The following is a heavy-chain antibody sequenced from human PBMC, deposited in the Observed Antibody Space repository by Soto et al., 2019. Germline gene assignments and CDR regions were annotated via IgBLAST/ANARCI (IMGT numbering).Heavy chain of an antibody. CDR3: ARDVMTGVATYDVFSYYGMDV. CDR1: GFTFSSYG. J-gene: IGHJ6*02. V-gene: IGHV3-33*01. CDR2: IWSDGSNK. Sequence: PGGSLRLSCAASGFTFSSYGMHWVRQAPGKGLEWVAVIWSDGSNKYYADSVKGRFTISRDNSKNTLYLQMNSLRAEDTAVYYCARDVMTGVATYDVFSYYGMDVWGQGTTVTVSS. D-gene: IGHD5-12*01.